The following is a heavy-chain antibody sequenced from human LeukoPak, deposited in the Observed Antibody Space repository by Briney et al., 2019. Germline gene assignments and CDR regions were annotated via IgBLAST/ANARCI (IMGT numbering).Heavy chain of an antibody. D-gene: IGHD3-22*01. J-gene: IGHJ4*02. CDR1: GFTFSSYA. CDR2: ISGSGGST. CDR3: AKPSPGSSGYYPYYFDY. Sequence: GGSLRLSCAASGFTFSSYAMSWVRQAPGKGLEWVSGISGSGGSTYYADSVKGRFTISRDNSKNTLYLQMNSLRAEDTAVYYCAKPSPGSSGYYPYYFDYWGQGTLVTVSS. V-gene: IGHV3-23*01.